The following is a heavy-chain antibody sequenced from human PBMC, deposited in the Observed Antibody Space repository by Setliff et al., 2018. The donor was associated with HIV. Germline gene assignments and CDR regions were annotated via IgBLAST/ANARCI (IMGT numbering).Heavy chain of an antibody. CDR1: GYNFTSNG. J-gene: IGHJ6*03. CDR2: ISASKGNT. D-gene: IGHD3-3*01. Sequence: ASVKVSCKASGYNFTSNGISWVRQAPGQGLEWMGRISASKGNTKYTQNFQGRVTMTTDTSTSTVYTELRSLRSDDTAVYYCARDQGFWSGFTYNYYMDVWG. V-gene: IGHV1-18*01. CDR3: ARDQGFWSGFTYNYYMDV.